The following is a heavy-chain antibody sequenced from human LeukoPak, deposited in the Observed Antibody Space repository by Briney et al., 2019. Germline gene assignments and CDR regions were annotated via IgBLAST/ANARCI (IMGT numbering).Heavy chain of an antibody. V-gene: IGHV3-23*01. D-gene: IGHD3-3*01. CDR1: GFTFSSYA. Sequence: GGSLRLSCAASGFTFSSYAMSRVRHAPGRGLEWVSAISGSGGSTYYADSVKGRFTISRDNSKNTLYLQMNSLRAEDTAVYYCAKDPPPDFWSGYYFSFYFDYWGRGTLVTVSS. J-gene: IGHJ4*02. CDR3: AKDPPPDFWSGYYFSFYFDY. CDR2: ISGSGGST.